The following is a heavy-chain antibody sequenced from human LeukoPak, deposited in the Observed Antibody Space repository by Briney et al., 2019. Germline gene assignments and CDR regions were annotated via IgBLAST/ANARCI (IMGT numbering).Heavy chain of an antibody. D-gene: IGHD3-10*01. CDR2: IIPIFGTA. J-gene: IGHJ4*02. Sequence: SVKVSCKASGGTFSSYAISWVRQAPGQGLEWMGGIIPIFGTANYAQKFQGRVTITADESTSTAYMELSSLRSEDTAVYYCARGQPVDYGSGSYTYYFDYWGQGTLVTVSS. V-gene: IGHV1-69*13. CDR3: ARGQPVDYGSGSYTYYFDY. CDR1: GGTFSSYA.